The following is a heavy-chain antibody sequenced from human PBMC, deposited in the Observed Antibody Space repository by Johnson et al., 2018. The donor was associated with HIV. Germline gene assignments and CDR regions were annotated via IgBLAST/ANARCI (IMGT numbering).Heavy chain of an antibody. CDR2: IRYDGSYK. D-gene: IGHD1-26*01. V-gene: IGHV3-30*02. CDR1: GFNFNIYG. Sequence: QVQLVESGGGVVQPGRSLRLSCAASGFNFNIYGMHWVRQAPVRGLEWVAFIRYDGSYKNYVDSAKGRLTISRDNSKHPLYLQMNSLSAEDTAVYYCAKPLVGATRDDAFDVWGQGTMVTVSS. CDR3: AKPLVGATRDDAFDV. J-gene: IGHJ3*01.